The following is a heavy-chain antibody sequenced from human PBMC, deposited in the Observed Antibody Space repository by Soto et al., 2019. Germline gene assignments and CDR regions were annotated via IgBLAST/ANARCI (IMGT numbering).Heavy chain of an antibody. CDR3: ARGARLTWFASRAERGHNGLDV. CDR2: IIPLFGTA. Sequence: QVQLVQSGAEVEKPGSSVKVSCKSSGGTFSTYAIHWVRQAPGQGLEWMGRIIPLFGTANYTQKLKGRVTITTDEATSTAYMELSSLKSEDTAVYYCARGARLTWFASRAERGHNGLDVWGQGTTVTVSS. J-gene: IGHJ6*02. D-gene: IGHD3-10*01. CDR1: GGTFSTYA. V-gene: IGHV1-69*01.